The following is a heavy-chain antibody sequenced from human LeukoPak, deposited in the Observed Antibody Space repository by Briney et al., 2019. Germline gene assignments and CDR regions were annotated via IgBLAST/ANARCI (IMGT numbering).Heavy chain of an antibody. Sequence: SESLSLICAVSGRPIRSNSYYWGWIRQPPGEGLEWIVSTDYSGTTYYNPSLKSRVTISVDTAKNQFSLKLSSVTAADTAVYYCARLYSYLVYYFDYWGQGTLVTVSS. CDR1: GRPIRSNSYY. CDR2: TDYSGTT. D-gene: IGHD5-18*01. J-gene: IGHJ4*02. V-gene: IGHV4-39*01. CDR3: ARLYSYLVYYFDY.